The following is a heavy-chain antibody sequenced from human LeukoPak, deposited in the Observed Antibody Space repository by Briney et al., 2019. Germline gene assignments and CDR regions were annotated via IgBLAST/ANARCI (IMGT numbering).Heavy chain of an antibody. J-gene: IGHJ4*02. CDR1: GFTFSSYA. Sequence: PGGSLRLSCAASGFTFSSYAMSWAPRAPGKGLEGGSALSVSGGSTYYADSAKGRFPFPRDNSKNTLYLQMDTVRSQHTPVYYCAKVSYSPAFDYWGRGTLVTVSS. D-gene: IGHD2-15*01. V-gene: IGHV3-23*01. CDR3: AKVSYSPAFDY. CDR2: LSVSGGST.